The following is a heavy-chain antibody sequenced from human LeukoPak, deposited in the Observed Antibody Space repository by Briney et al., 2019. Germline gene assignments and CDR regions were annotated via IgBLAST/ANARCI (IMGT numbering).Heavy chain of an antibody. D-gene: IGHD3-22*01. CDR2: IRYDGSNK. CDR3: AKSFLLYYYDSSGYSSFDY. Sequence: PGGSLRLSCAASGFTFSSYGMHWVRQAPGKGLEWVAFIRYDGSNKYYADSVKGRFTISRDNSKNTLYLQMNSLRAEDTAVYYCAKSFLLYYYDSSGYSSFDYWGQGTLVTVSS. J-gene: IGHJ4*02. CDR1: GFTFSSYG. V-gene: IGHV3-30*02.